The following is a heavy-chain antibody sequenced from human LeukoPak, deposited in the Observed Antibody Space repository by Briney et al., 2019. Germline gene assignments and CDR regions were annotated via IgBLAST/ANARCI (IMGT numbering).Heavy chain of an antibody. Sequence: PGGSLRLSCAASGISFSSHGMHCVRQAPGKGLEWVAVIWYDGSNIYYTDSVKGRFTISRDNSKNTLYLQMNSLRAEDTALYYCARARNDYDSNGFSLLDYWGQGTPVTV. CDR3: ARARNDYDSNGFSLLDY. D-gene: IGHD3-22*01. J-gene: IGHJ4*02. V-gene: IGHV3-33*01. CDR1: GISFSSHG. CDR2: IWYDGSNI.